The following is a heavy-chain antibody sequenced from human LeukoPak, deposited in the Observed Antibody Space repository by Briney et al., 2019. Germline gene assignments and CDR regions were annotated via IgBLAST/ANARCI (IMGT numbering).Heavy chain of an antibody. CDR2: ISSGSSNI. J-gene: IGHJ4*02. D-gene: IGHD6-13*01. CDR3: AKETTSAATGSPFDY. V-gene: IGHV3-21*01. CDR1: GFTFSTYS. Sequence: GGSLRLSCAASGFTFSTYSMNWVRQAPGKGLEWVSSISSGSSNIYYADSVKGRFTISRDNAKNSLYLQMNSLRAEDTAVYYCAKETTSAATGSPFDYWGQGTLVTVSS.